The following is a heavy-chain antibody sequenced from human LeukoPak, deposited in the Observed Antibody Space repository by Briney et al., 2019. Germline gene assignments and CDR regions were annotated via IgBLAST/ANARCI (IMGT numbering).Heavy chain of an antibody. J-gene: IGHJ4*02. Sequence: GGSLRLSCAASGFMFSGYWMIWVRQAPGKGLEWVANIKQDGSEKDYVTSVRGRFTISRDNAKNSLYLQMNNLRAEDTAVYYCAREEVKSFDYWGQGTLVTVSS. CDR1: GFMFSGYW. V-gene: IGHV3-7*03. CDR2: IKQDGSEK. CDR3: AREEVKSFDY.